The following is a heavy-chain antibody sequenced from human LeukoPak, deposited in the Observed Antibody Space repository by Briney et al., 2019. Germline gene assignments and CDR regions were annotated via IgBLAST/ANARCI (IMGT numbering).Heavy chain of an antibody. Sequence: GASVKVSCKASGYTFTGYYMHWVGQAPGQGLEWMGRINPNSGGTNYAQKFQGRVTMTRDTSISTAHMELSRLRSDDTAVYYCARDMGEVVGATLDYWGQGTQVTVSS. D-gene: IGHD1-26*01. CDR2: INPNSGGT. J-gene: IGHJ4*02. CDR1: GYTFTGYY. CDR3: ARDMGEVVGATLDY. V-gene: IGHV1-2*06.